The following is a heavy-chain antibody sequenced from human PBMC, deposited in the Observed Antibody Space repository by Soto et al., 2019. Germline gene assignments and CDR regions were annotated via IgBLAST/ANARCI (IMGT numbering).Heavy chain of an antibody. V-gene: IGHV3-30*18. Sequence: GGSLRLSCAASGFTFSSYGMHWVRQAPGKGLEWVAVISYDGSNKYYADSVKGRFTISRDNSKNTLYLQMNSLRAEDTAVYYCAKDLDYVYYDSSGNIDYWGQGTLVTVSS. CDR2: ISYDGSNK. CDR3: AKDLDYVYYDSSGNIDY. J-gene: IGHJ4*02. CDR1: GFTFSSYG. D-gene: IGHD3-22*01.